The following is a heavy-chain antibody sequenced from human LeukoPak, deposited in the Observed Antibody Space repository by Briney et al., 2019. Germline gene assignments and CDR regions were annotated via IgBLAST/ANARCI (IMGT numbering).Heavy chain of an antibody. D-gene: IGHD6-13*01. CDR2: ISSNSLFI. CDR1: GFTFSSYS. Sequence: GGSLRLSCAASGFTFSSYSMNWVRQAPGRGLEWVSSISSNSLFIFYADSVKGRFTISRDNAKNSLYLQMNRLRAEDTAVYYCAREPLRGSRKGITAAGFDYWGQGTLVTVSS. J-gene: IGHJ4*02. CDR3: AREPLRGSRKGITAAGFDY. V-gene: IGHV3-21*01.